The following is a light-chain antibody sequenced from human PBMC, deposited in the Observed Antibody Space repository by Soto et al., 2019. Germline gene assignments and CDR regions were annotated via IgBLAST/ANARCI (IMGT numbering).Light chain of an antibody. V-gene: IGLV2-11*01. CDR3: CSYAGTNILV. CDR2: DVS. CDR1: SSDVGAYNY. Sequence: QSVLTQPRSVSGSPGQSVTISCTGTSSDVGAYNYVSWYQQHPGRAPKVMIYDVSKRPSGVPDRFSGSKSDNTASLTISGLQAEDEADYYCCSYAGTNILVFGGGTKVTVL. J-gene: IGLJ2*01.